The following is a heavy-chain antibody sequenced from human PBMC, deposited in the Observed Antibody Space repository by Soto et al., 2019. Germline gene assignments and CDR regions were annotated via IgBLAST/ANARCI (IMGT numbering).Heavy chain of an antibody. Sequence: PGGSLRLSCAASGFTFSSYAMSWVRQAPGKGLEWVSAISGSGGSTYYADSVKGRFTISRDNSKNTLYLQMNSLRAEDTAVYYCAKGSYYDILTGYSQGWFDPWGQGTLVTVSS. V-gene: IGHV3-23*01. J-gene: IGHJ5*02. CDR2: ISGSGGST. D-gene: IGHD3-9*01. CDR3: AKGSYYDILTGYSQGWFDP. CDR1: GFTFSSYA.